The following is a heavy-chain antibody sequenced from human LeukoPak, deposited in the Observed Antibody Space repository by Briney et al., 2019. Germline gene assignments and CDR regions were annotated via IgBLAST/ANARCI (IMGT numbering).Heavy chain of an antibody. CDR2: FDPEDGET. Sequence: ASVKVSCKVSGYTLTELSMHWVRRAPGKGLEWMGGFDPEDGETIYAQKFQGRVTMTEDTSTDTAYMELSSLRSEDTAVYYCATADPKVRVTGTTIDYWGQGTLVTVSS. D-gene: IGHD1-7*01. J-gene: IGHJ4*02. V-gene: IGHV1-24*01. CDR1: GYTLTELS. CDR3: ATADPKVRVTGTTIDY.